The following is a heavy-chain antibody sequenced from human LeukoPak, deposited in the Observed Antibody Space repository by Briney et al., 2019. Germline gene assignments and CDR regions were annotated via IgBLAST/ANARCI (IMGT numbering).Heavy chain of an antibody. J-gene: IGHJ4*02. V-gene: IGHV1-2*02. Sequence: ASVKVSCKASGYTFTGYYIHWVRHAPGQGLEWMGWINPNSGGTNYAQTFQGRVTMTRDTSITTAYMELSSLRSDDTAVYYCARLRDSSSYYFDYWGQGTLVTVSS. CDR3: ARLRDSSSYYFDY. CDR2: INPNSGGT. CDR1: GYTFTGYY.